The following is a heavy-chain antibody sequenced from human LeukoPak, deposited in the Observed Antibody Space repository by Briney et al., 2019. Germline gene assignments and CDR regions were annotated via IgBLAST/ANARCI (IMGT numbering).Heavy chain of an antibody. D-gene: IGHD5-12*01. CDR2: ISYDGSNK. J-gene: IGHJ6*02. V-gene: IGHV3-30*18. CDR1: GFTFSSYG. CDR3: AKDEGYDYYYYYGMDV. Sequence: GGSLRLSCAASGFTFSSYGMNWVRQAPGKGLEWVAVISYDGSNKYYADSVKGRFTISRDNSKNTLYLQMNSLRAEDTAVYYCAKDEGYDYYYYYGMDVWGQGTTVTVSS.